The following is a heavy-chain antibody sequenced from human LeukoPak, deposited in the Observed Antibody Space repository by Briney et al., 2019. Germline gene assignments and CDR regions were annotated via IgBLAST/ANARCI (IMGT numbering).Heavy chain of an antibody. CDR2: IRYDGSNK. CDR3: ARRELTYYYDRRGFDY. J-gene: IGHJ4*02. D-gene: IGHD3-22*01. V-gene: IGHV3-30*02. CDR1: GFTFSSCG. Sequence: GGSLRLSCVASGFTFSSCGMHWVRQAPGKGLEWVAFIRYDGSNKYYADSVKGRFTISRDNSKNTLYLQMNSLRAEDTAVYYCARRELTYYYDRRGFDYWGQGTLVTVSS.